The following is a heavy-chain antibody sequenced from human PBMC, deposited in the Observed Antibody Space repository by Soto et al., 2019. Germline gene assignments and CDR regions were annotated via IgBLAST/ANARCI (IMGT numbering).Heavy chain of an antibody. D-gene: IGHD6-6*01. J-gene: IGHJ6*02. CDR3: ARERKEQLAGYYYYGMDV. V-gene: IGHV3-30-3*01. Sequence: QVQLVESGGGVVQPGRSLRLSCAASGFTFSSYAMHWVRQAPGKGLEWVAVISYDGSNKYYADSVKGRFTISRDNSKNTLYLQMNSLRAEDTAVYCCARERKEQLAGYYYYGMDVWGQGTTVTVSS. CDR1: GFTFSSYA. CDR2: ISYDGSNK.